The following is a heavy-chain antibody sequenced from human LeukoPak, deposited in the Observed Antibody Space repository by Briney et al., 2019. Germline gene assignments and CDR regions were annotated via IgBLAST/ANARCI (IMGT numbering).Heavy chain of an antibody. Sequence: SVTVSFKASGGTFSSYAISWVRQAPGQGLEWMGRIIPILGIANYAQKFQGRVTITADKSTSTAYMELSSLRSEDTAVYYCARPSGYYDSSRFYDAFDIWGQGTMVTVSS. V-gene: IGHV1-69*04. D-gene: IGHD3-22*01. CDR2: IIPILGIA. J-gene: IGHJ3*02. CDR3: ARPSGYYDSSRFYDAFDI. CDR1: GGTFSSYA.